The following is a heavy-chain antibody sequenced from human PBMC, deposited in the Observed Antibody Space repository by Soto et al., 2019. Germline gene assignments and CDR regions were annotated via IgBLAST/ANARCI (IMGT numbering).Heavy chain of an antibody. CDR1: GGTFSSYT. CDR3: ATSPVGFLYYFGY. D-gene: IGHD1-26*01. CDR2: IIPILGIA. V-gene: IGHV1-69*02. J-gene: IGHJ4*02. Sequence: SVKVSCKASGGTFSSYTISWVRQAPGQGLEWMGRIIPILGIANYAQKFQGRVTMTRDTSTSTVYMELSSLRSEDTAVYYCATSPVGFLYYFGYWGQGTLVTVSS.